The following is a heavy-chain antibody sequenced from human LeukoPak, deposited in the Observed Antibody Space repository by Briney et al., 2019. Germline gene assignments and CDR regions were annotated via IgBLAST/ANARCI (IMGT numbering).Heavy chain of an antibody. Sequence: GGSLRLSCAASGFTFSSYSMNWVRQAPGKGLEWVSSISSSSSYIYYADSVKGRFTISRDNAKNSLFLQMNSLRAEDTAVYYCARHLWFGELINWFDPWGQGTLVTVSS. J-gene: IGHJ5*02. CDR1: GFTFSSYS. D-gene: IGHD3-10*01. V-gene: IGHV3-21*01. CDR3: ARHLWFGELINWFDP. CDR2: ISSSSSYI.